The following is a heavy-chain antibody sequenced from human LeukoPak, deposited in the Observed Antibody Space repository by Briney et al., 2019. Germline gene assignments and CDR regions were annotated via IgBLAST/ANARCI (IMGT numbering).Heavy chain of an antibody. D-gene: IGHD6-6*01. Sequence: GGSLRLSCAASGFTFSSYGMHWVRQAPGKGLEWVAVIWYDGSNKYCADSVKGRFTISRDNSKNTLYLQMNSLRAEDTAVYYCARGFYSSSSDFDYWGQGTLVTVSS. V-gene: IGHV3-33*01. CDR1: GFTFSSYG. CDR2: IWYDGSNK. CDR3: ARGFYSSSSDFDY. J-gene: IGHJ4*02.